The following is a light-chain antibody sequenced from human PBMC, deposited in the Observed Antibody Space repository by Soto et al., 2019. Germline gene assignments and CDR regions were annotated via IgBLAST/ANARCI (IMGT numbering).Light chain of an antibody. CDR3: QQYDYSRT. Sequence: DIQLTQSPSTLSASVGDSVTMTCRASQNISTSLAWYQHKPGKAPTLLMFDVSNPESGVTSRFSGSGSGTEFTLTISRLHSDDFATYYCQQYDYSRTFGQGTKVDIK. V-gene: IGKV1-5*01. CDR2: DVS. CDR1: QNISTS. J-gene: IGKJ1*01.